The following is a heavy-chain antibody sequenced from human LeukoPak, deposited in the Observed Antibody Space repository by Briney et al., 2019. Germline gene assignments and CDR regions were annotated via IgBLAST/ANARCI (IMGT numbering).Heavy chain of an antibody. CDR3: ERGPTRYYFDY. J-gene: IGHJ4*02. V-gene: IGHV4-59*01. Sequence: SETLSLTCTVSAGSISSYYWSWLRQPPGKGLEWLGYIYYSGRTNYNPSLKSRVTISVATSKNQFSLKLTSITAATPPVYPFERGPTRYYFDYWGQGTLVTVSS. CDR1: AGSISSYY. CDR2: IYYSGRT.